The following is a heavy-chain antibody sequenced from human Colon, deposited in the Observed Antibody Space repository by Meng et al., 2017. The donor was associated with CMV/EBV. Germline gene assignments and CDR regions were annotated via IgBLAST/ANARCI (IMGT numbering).Heavy chain of an antibody. CDR2: IYGGGGT. D-gene: IGHD1-7*01. Sequence: GGSLRLSCAASGFTVSSDYMSWVRQAPGKGLEWVSVIYGGGGTDYGDSVKGRFTISRDSSQNTVYLQMNGLRAEDTAVYYCVTGTTGYFDLWGQGTLVTVSS. CDR3: VTGTTGYFDL. CDR1: GFTVSSDY. J-gene: IGHJ4*02. V-gene: IGHV3-53*01.